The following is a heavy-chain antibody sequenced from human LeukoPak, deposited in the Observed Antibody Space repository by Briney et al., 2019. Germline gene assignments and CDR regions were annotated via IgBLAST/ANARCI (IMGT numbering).Heavy chain of an antibody. J-gene: IGHJ4*02. Sequence: SETLSLTCTVSGGSISSYHWSWIRQPTGKGLEWIGYIYYSGSTNYNPSLKSRVTISVDTSKNQFSLKPSSVTAADTAVYYCARGGYDILTGPKHFDYWGQGTLVTVSS. CDR2: IYYSGST. CDR1: GGSISSYH. V-gene: IGHV4-59*01. CDR3: ARGGYDILTGPKHFDY. D-gene: IGHD3-9*01.